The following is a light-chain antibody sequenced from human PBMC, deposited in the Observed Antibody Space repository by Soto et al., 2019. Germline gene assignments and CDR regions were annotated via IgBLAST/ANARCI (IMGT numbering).Light chain of an antibody. CDR2: KAS. V-gene: IGKV1-5*03. J-gene: IGKJ2*01. Sequence: DIQMTQSPSTLSASVGDRVTLTCRASQSIRRWLAWYQQKPGRAPKLLIYKASSLQGGVPSRFSGSGSGTEFTLTISSLQHDDFGVYYCQQYDGYPYTFGRGTWLEIK. CDR3: QQYDGYPYT. CDR1: QSIRRW.